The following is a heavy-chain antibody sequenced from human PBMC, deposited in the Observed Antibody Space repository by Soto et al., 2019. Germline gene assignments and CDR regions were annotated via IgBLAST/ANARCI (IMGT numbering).Heavy chain of an antibody. Sequence: SVKVSSNASGGTVSSYAISWLRQPPRQGLEWMGGIIPIFGTANYAQKFQGRVTITADESTSTAYMELSSLRSEDTAVYYCARERCSSTSCYTSTYYYYGMDVWGQGTTVTVSS. CDR1: GGTVSSYA. V-gene: IGHV1-69*13. CDR3: ARERCSSTSCYTSTYYYYGMDV. D-gene: IGHD2-2*02. J-gene: IGHJ6*02. CDR2: IIPIFGTA.